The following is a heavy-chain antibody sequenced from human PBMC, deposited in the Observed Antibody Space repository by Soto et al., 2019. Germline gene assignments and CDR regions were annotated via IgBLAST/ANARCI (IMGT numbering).Heavy chain of an antibody. CDR3: AKDGPGGSRYDYIQREKYYYYMDV. CDR1: GYSFTSYW. CDR2: IYPGDSDT. V-gene: IGHV5-51*01. D-gene: IGHD3-16*01. Sequence: GESLKISCKGSGYSFTSYWIGWVRQMPGKGLEWMGVIYPGDSDTRYSPSFQGQVIISADKSKNTLYLQMSSLRAEDTAVYYCAKDGPGGSRYDYIQREKYYYYMDVWGKGTTVTVSS. J-gene: IGHJ6*03.